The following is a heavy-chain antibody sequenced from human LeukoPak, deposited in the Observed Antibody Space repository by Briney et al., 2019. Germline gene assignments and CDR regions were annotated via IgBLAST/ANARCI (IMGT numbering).Heavy chain of an antibody. CDR3: ARVQTTGLLEWLY. CDR1: GYTFTDFY. CDR2: IKGDSGDT. V-gene: IGHV1-2*02. J-gene: IGHJ4*02. Sequence: ASAKVSCKALGYTFTDFYIHWVRQAPGQGLEWMGWIKGDSGDTKYAQKFQGRVTMTRDTSISTAYMELSSLTSDDTAIYYCARVQTTGLLEWLYWGQGALVTVSS. D-gene: IGHD3-3*01.